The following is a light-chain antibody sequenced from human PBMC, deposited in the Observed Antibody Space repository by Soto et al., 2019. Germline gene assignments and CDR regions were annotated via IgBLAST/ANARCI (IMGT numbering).Light chain of an antibody. CDR2: EAS. J-gene: IGKJ5*01. CDR1: QSVDDY. V-gene: IGKV3-11*01. CDR3: QHRRSWPIT. Sequence: EIVLTQSPGTLSLSPGEGATLSCRASQSVDDYLAWYQQKPGQAPRLLISEASNRATGAPARFSGSGSGTDFTLPISRLELEDFAVYYWQHRRSWPITYGQGTRLEIK.